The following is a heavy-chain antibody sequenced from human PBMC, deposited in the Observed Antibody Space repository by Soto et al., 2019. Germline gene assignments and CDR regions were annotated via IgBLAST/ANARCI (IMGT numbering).Heavy chain of an antibody. J-gene: IGHJ6*02. CDR1: GDSVSSNSAA. Sequence: PSQTLSLTCAISGDSVSSNSAAWNWIRQSPSRGLEWLGRTYYRSKWYNDYAVSVKSRITINPDTSKNQFSLQLNSVTPEDTAVYYCARGDTYYYDSSGYYWPGGMDVWGQGTTVTV. V-gene: IGHV6-1*01. D-gene: IGHD3-22*01. CDR3: ARGDTYYYDSSGYYWPGGMDV. CDR2: TYYRSKWYN.